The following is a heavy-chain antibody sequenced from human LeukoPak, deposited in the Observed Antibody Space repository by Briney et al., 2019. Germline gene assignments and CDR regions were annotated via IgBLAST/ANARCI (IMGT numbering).Heavy chain of an antibody. CDR2: ISSSGSYI. CDR1: GFTFSSYE. CDR3: AREPRNYYDSNPLSDP. D-gene: IGHD3-22*01. Sequence: PGGSLRLSCAASGFTFSSYEMNWVRQAPGKGLEWVSYISSSGSYIYYADSVKGRFTISRDNAKNSLYLQMNSLRAEDTAVYYCAREPRNYYDSNPLSDPWGQGTLVTVSS. J-gene: IGHJ5*02. V-gene: IGHV3-21*05.